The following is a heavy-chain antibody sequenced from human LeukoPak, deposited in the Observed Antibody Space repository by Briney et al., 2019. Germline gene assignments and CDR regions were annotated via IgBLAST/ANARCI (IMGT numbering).Heavy chain of an antibody. CDR1: GFTFSSYA. D-gene: IGHD3-10*01. J-gene: IGHJ4*02. V-gene: IGHV3-23*01. CDR3: AKVIFHSYGSGSYYFDY. CDR2: ISGSGGNT. Sequence: GGSLRLSCAASGFTFSSYAMSWVRQAPGKGLEWVSGISGSGGNTYNADSVKGRFTISRDNSKNTLYLQMNSLRAEDTAVYYCAKVIFHSYGSGSYYFDYWGQGTLVTVSS.